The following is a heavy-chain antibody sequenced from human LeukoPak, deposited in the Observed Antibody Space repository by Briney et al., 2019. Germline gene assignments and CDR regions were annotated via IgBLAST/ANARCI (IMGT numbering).Heavy chain of an antibody. V-gene: IGHV4-59*13. Sequence: SETLSLTCTVSGGSISNYYWSWIRQPPAKGLEGLGYFYYSGSTNYSPSLKRRVNISVHMSKNEFSLKLRPETAADAAVSFCARSASDGGYEFWGQGTLVTVSS. D-gene: IGHD5-12*01. CDR3: ARSASDGGYEF. CDR1: GGSISNYY. J-gene: IGHJ4*02. CDR2: FYYSGST.